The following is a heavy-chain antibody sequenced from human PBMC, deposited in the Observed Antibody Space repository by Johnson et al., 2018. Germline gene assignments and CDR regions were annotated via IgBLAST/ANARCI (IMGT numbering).Heavy chain of an antibody. CDR3: GRDLVGERYYYYGVDV. Sequence: QVQLVQSGGGVVQPGRSLRLSCAASGFTFSDYGMHWVRQAPGKGLDWLAVVSHDGSDTDYGDSVKGRFTISRDNSKSTLYLQMNSRRPEDTAVYYCGRDLVGERYYYYGVDVWGQGTTVTVSS. CDR1: GFTFSDYG. D-gene: IGHD1-26*01. CDR2: VSHDGSDT. J-gene: IGHJ6*02. V-gene: IGHV3-30*03.